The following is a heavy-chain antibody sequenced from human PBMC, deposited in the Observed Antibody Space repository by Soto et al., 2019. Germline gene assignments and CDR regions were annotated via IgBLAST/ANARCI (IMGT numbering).Heavy chain of an antibody. CDR2: IFYTGST. J-gene: IGHJ4*02. Sequence: SETLSLTCTVSDGSISSYYWGWIRQPPGKGLEWIGYIFYTGSTIYNPPLKSRVTISVDTSKNQFSLKLSSVTAADTAVYYCARHSPIGNNWNYFDYWGQGTLVTVS. V-gene: IGHV4-59*08. CDR1: DGSISSYY. CDR3: ARHSPIGNNWNYFDY. D-gene: IGHD1-1*01.